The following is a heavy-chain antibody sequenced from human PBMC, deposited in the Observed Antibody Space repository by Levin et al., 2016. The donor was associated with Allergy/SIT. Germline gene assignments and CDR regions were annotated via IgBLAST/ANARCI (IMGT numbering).Heavy chain of an antibody. CDR3: ARGSSTVVVVAAPVDTAMVTPYFDY. CDR1: GGSFSGYY. V-gene: IGHV4-34*01. Sequence: SETLSLTCTVYGGSFSGYYWSWIRQPPGEGLEWIGEINHSGSTNYNPSLKSRVTISVDTSKNQFSLKLSSVTAADTAVYYCARGSSTVVVVAAPVDTAMVTPYFDYWGQGTLVTVSS. J-gene: IGHJ4*02. D-gene: IGHD5-18*01. CDR2: INHSGST.